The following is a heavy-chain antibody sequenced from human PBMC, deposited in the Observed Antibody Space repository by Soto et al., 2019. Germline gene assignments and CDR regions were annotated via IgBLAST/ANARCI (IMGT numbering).Heavy chain of an antibody. V-gene: IGHV3-53*01. D-gene: IGHD3-10*01. CDR3: AGRPGGGGY. J-gene: IGHJ4*02. CDR1: GFTVSNNY. CDR2: IYSGGYT. Sequence: EVQLVESGGGLIQPGGSLRLSCAVSGFTVSNNYMSWVRQAPGKGLEGVSVIYSGGYTAYGDSVKGRFTISRDNSKNTLFLQRKTAGAAATRGYYWAGRPGGGGYWGQGTLVTVSS.